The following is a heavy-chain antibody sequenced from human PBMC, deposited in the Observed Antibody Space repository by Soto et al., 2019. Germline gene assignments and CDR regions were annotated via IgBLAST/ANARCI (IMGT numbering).Heavy chain of an antibody. CDR1: GGSVSSGSYY. CDR3: ARGWGTPYYYGMDV. V-gene: IGHV4-61*01. J-gene: IGHJ6*02. CDR2: IYYSGST. D-gene: IGHD3-16*01. Sequence: PSETLSLTCTVSGGSVSSGSYYWSWIRQPPGKGLEWIGYIYYSGSTNYNPSLKSRVTISVDTSKNQFSLKLSSVTAADTAVYYCARGWGTPYYYGMDVWGQGTTVTVSS.